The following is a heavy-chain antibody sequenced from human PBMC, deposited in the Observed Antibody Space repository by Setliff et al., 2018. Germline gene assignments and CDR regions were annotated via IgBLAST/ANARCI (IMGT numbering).Heavy chain of an antibody. V-gene: IGHV1-69*05. CDR3: AREGVDTRSSTDYRYYMDV. CDR2: TIRLFGTT. Sequence: ASVKVSCKASGGTFSNYGVSWVRQAPGQGLEWMGGTIRLFGTTDYAQKFHGRVTIITDESTSTAYMELSSLTSDDTAVYYCAREGVDTRSSTDYRYYMDVWGQGTTVTVSS. J-gene: IGHJ6*03. D-gene: IGHD5-18*01. CDR1: GGTFSNYG.